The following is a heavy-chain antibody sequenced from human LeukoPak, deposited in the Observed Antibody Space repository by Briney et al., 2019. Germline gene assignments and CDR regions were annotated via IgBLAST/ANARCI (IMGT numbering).Heavy chain of an antibody. D-gene: IGHD2-2*01. CDR2: IYTSGST. V-gene: IGHV4-4*07. Sequence: SETLSLTCTVSGGSISSYYWSWIRQPAGKGLEWIGRIYTSGSTNYNPSLKSRVTMSVDTSKNQFSLKLSSVTAADTAVYYCNGYCSSTSGGDGMDVWGQGTTVTVSS. CDR1: GGSISSYY. CDR3: NGYCSSTSGGDGMDV. J-gene: IGHJ6*02.